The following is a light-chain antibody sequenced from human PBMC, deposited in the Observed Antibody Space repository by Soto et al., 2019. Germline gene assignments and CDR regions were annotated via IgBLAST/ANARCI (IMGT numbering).Light chain of an antibody. CDR3: SSYAGSNNYVV. V-gene: IGLV2-14*01. CDR2: EVS. CDR1: SRDVGGSNY. Sequence: QSALIQPASVSGSPGQSITISCTGTSRDVGGSNYVSWYQHHPHRAPKLLIYEVSYRPSGVSSRFSGSKSGNTASLTISGLQAEDEADYYCSSYAGSNNYVVFGGGTKLTVL. J-gene: IGLJ2*01.